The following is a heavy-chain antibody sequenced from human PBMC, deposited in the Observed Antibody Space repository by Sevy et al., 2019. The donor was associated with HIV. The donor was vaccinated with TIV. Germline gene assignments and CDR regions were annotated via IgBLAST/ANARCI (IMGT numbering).Heavy chain of an antibody. CDR1: GFTFRTYA. CDR2: ISGSTTNT. D-gene: IGHD6-19*01. CDR3: AKPPIGWTREGFDK. V-gene: IGHV3-23*01. J-gene: IGHJ4*02. Sequence: GGSLRLSCAASGFTFRTYAMSWVRQAPGMGLEWVSSISGSTTNTNYGDSVKGRFTISRANSKNTLYLQMNSLKADDTAIFYCAKPPIGWTREGFDKWGQGTLVTVSS.